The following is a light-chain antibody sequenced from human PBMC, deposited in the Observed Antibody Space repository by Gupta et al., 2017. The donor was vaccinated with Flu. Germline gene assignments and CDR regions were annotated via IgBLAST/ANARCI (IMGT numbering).Light chain of an antibody. CDR1: QGLVYSDGNTY. CDR3: MQGAHWPWA. J-gene: IGKJ1*01. CDR2: LVS. V-gene: IGKV2-30*01. Sequence: VTLRQPASISCRSSQGLVYSDGNTYLHWFQHRPGQSPRRLIYLVSNRASGVPDRFSGSGSGTYFTLRISRVEADDVGVYFCMQGAHWPWAFGQGTKLEIK.